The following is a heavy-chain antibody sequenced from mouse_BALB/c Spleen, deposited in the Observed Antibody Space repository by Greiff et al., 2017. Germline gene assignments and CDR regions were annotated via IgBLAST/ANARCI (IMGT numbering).Heavy chain of an antibody. CDR3: ARHEIYYDYDSYFDY. D-gene: IGHD2-4*01. J-gene: IGHJ2*01. CDR1: GFTFSSYA. CDR2: ISSGGSYT. V-gene: IGHV5-9-3*01. Sequence: EVKVEESGGGLVKPGGSLKLSCAASGFTFSSYAMSWVRQTPEKRLEWVATISSGGSYTYYPDSVKGRFTISRDNAKNTLYLQMSSLRSEDTAMYYCARHEIYYDYDSYFDYWGQGTTLTVSS.